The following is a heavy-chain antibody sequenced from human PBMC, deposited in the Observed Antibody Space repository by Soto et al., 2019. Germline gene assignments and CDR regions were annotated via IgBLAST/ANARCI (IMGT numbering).Heavy chain of an antibody. CDR3: AKDAEGALTITSNFFGMDV. D-gene: IGHD5-12*01. CDR2: IDSATLYT. CDR1: GFTFSDYY. Sequence: GGSLRLSCAASGFTFSDYYMSWIRQAPGQGLEWVSYIDSATLYTKYSDSVKGRFTISRDNSKKTLYLQMNSLRAEDTAVYYCAKDAEGALTITSNFFGMDVWGQGTTVTVSS. J-gene: IGHJ6*02. V-gene: IGHV3-11*05.